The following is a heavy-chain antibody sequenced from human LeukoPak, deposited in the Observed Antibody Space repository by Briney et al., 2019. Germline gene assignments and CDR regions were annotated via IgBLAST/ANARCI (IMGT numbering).Heavy chain of an antibody. D-gene: IGHD1-26*01. CDR1: GFTFSSYG. J-gene: IGHJ4*02. Sequence: GGSLRLSCVSSGFTFSSYGMSWVRQAPGKGLEWASTITSGGSIHYADSVKGRFTISRDNSKNTLYLQMNSLRAEDTAVYYCAGGIYAYWGQGTLVTVSS. CDR2: ITSGGSI. V-gene: IGHV3-23*01. CDR3: AGGIYAY.